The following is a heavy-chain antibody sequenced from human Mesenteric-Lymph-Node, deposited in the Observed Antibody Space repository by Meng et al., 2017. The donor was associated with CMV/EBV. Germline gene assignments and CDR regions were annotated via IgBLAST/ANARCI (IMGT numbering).Heavy chain of an antibody. CDR2: IYSGGST. D-gene: IGHD5-18*01. J-gene: IGHJ6*02. CDR3: ARIFTAMALDV. CDR1: GFTVSSNY. Sequence: GESLKISCAASGFTVSSNYMSWVRQAPGKGLEWVSVIYSGGSTYYADSVKGRFTISRDNSKNTLYLQMNSLRAEDTAVYYCARIFTAMALDVWGQGTTVTVSS. V-gene: IGHV3-66*02.